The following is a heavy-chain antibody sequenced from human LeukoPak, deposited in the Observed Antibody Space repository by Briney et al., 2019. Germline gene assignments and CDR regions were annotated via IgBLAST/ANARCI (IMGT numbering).Heavy chain of an antibody. Sequence: PSETLSLTCTVSGVSISSYYWNWIRQSPGKGLEWIGHISYSGGTNYNPSLKSRVTISEDTSKNQFSLRLSSVTTTDTAVYYCARRTVSHDTSSVGNWLDPWGQGTLVTVSS. V-gene: IGHV4-59*08. CDR3: ARRTVSHDTSSVGNWLDP. J-gene: IGHJ5*02. CDR2: ISYSGGT. CDR1: GVSISSYY. D-gene: IGHD6-6*01.